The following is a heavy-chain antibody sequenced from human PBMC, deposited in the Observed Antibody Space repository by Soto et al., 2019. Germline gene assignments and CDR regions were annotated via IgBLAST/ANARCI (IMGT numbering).Heavy chain of an antibody. CDR1: GFTVSSNY. J-gene: IGHJ4*02. V-gene: IGHV3-53*01. CDR2: IYSGGST. Sequence: GGSLRLSCAASGFTVSSNYMSWVRQAPGKGLEWVSVIYSGGSTYYADSVKGRFTISRGNSKNTLYLQMNSLRAEDTAVYYCARAPYYDFWSGLFDYWGQGTLVTVSS. D-gene: IGHD3-3*01. CDR3: ARAPYYDFWSGLFDY.